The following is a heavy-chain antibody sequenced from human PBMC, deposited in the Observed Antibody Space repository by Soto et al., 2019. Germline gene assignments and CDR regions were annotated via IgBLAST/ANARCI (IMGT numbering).Heavy chain of an antibody. D-gene: IGHD6-6*01. CDR2: ISYEGSNK. J-gene: IGHJ4*02. CDR1: GFTCSSYG. V-gene: IGHV3-30*18. CDR3: AKERDLEYSTYFDS. Sequence: QVQLVESGGGLVQPGRSLRLSCAASGFTCSSYGMHWVRQAPGKGLEWVSVISYEGSNKYYADSVKGRFTISRDNSKNTLYLQMNSLRAEDTAVYYCAKERDLEYSTYFDSWGQGTLVTVSS.